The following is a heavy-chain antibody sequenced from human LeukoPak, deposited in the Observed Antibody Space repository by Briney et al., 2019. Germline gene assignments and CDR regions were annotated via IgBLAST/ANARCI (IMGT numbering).Heavy chain of an antibody. CDR3: AKDRGGYTYYPFLSYFFDY. V-gene: IGHV3-23*01. D-gene: IGHD5-12*01. CDR2: ISGGGVTT. Sequence: GGSLRLSCVGSGFTSIAYALTWARQAPGKGLEWVSGISGGGVTTYYADSVKGRFTISRDNSKNTLYLQMNSLRAEDTAVYYCAKDRGGYTYYPFLSYFFDYWGQGTLVTVSS. J-gene: IGHJ4*02. CDR1: GFTSIAYA.